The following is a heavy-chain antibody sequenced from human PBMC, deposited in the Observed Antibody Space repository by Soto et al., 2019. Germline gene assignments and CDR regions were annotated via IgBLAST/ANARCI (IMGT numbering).Heavy chain of an antibody. V-gene: IGHV4-59*12. CDR1: GDSISSYY. D-gene: IGHD1-1*01. J-gene: IGHJ4*02. Sequence: SETLSLTCTVSGDSISSYYWSWIRQPPGKGLEWIGYIYYSGSTNYNPSLKSRVTISVDTSKNQFALNLSSMTAADTAVYYCARDGNWRLDYWGQGALVTVSS. CDR2: IYYSGST. CDR3: ARDGNWRLDY.